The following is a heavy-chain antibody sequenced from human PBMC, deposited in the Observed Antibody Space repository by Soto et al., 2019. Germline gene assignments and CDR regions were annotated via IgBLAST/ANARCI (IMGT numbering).Heavy chain of an antibody. CDR3: VRDYSGPGLD. D-gene: IGHD3-10*01. CDR2: IKEDGTQT. V-gene: IGHV3-7*04. Sequence: GGSLRLSCVVSGFSLSGFWMSWVRQAPGKGLEWVANIKEDGTQTYYVDSVKGRFTISRDNAKNSLFLQMNSLRVEDTAVYYCVRDYSGPGLDWGPGTLVTVSS. J-gene: IGHJ1*01. CDR1: GFSLSGFW.